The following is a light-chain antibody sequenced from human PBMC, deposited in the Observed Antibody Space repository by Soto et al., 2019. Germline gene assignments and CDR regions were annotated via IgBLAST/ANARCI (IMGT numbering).Light chain of an antibody. CDR2: DAS. J-gene: IGKJ4*01. V-gene: IGKV3-11*01. CDR1: QSVSSY. Sequence: MVLTQAAATLSLSPGERATLSCRASQSVSSYLAWYQQKPGQAPRLLIYDASNRATGIPARFSGSGSGTDFTLTISSLEPEDFAVYYCQQRSNWLTFGGGTKVDIK. CDR3: QQRSNWLT.